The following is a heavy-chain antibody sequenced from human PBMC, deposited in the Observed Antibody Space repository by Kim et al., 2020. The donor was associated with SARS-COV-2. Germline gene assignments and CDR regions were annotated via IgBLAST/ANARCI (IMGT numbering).Heavy chain of an antibody. J-gene: IGHJ4*02. CDR1: GGSISSYY. CDR2: IYYSGST. V-gene: IGHV4-59*13. D-gene: IGHD3-22*01. CDR3: ARGWYYYDSSGYGTGGFDY. Sequence: SETLSLTCTVSGGSISSYYWSWIRQPPGKGLEWIGYIYYSGSTNYNPSLKSRVTISVDTSKNQFSLKLSSVTAADTAVYYCARGWYYYDSSGYGTGGFDYWGPGTPGPGSP.